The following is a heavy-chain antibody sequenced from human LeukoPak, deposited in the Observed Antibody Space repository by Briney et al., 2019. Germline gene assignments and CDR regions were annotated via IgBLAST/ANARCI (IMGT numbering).Heavy chain of an antibody. CDR3: ARGGPFPSSSSSREYYLDY. CDR1: GYDFINYG. Sequence: ASVKVSCKASGYDFINYGISWVRQAPGQGLEWMGWRSTYNGNTDYKLQGRVTMTTDTSTNTAYMEVRSLRSDDTAVYYCARGGPFPSSSSSREYYLDYWGQGTLVTVSS. J-gene: IGHJ4*02. D-gene: IGHD6-6*01. V-gene: IGHV1-18*01. CDR2: RSTYNGNT.